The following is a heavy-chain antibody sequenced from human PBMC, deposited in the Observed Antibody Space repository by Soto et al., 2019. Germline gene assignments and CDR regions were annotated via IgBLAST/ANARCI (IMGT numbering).Heavy chain of an antibody. CDR3: ARPTRQWLGLRYYYGMDV. D-gene: IGHD6-19*01. CDR1: GGSISSDSYY. J-gene: IGHJ6*02. V-gene: IGHV4-39*07. CDR2: INHSGST. Sequence: SETLSLTCTVSGGSISSDSYYWGWIRQSPEKGLEWIGEINHSGSTNYNPSLKSRVTISVDTSKNQFSLKLSSVTAADTAVYYCARPTRQWLGLRYYYGMDVWGQGTTVTVSS.